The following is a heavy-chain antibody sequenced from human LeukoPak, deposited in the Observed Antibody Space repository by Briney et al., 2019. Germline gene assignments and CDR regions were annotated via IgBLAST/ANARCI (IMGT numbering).Heavy chain of an antibody. Sequence: GGSLRLSCAASGFTFSDYYMNWVRQAPGKGLEWVSAISSSSSYIYFADSVKGRFTISRDNAKNSLYLQMNSLRAEDTAVYYCARDSLDYYDSRGYAYYYYMDVWGKGTTVTVSS. V-gene: IGHV3-21*01. CDR1: GFTFSDYY. J-gene: IGHJ6*03. D-gene: IGHD3-22*01. CDR2: ISSSSSYI. CDR3: ARDSLDYYDSRGYAYYYYMDV.